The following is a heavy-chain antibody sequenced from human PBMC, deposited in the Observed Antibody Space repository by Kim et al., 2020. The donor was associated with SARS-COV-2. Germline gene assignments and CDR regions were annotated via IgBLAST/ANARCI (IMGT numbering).Heavy chain of an antibody. CDR2: IDPSDSYT. V-gene: IGHV5-10-1*01. J-gene: IGHJ6*02. CDR1: GYSFTSYW. CDR3: ASRLYSLEENYYYYYGMDV. D-gene: IGHD3-16*01. Sequence: GESLKISCKGSGYSFTSYWISWVRQMPGKGLEWMGRIDPSDSYTNYSPSFQGHVTISADKSISTAYLQWSSLKASDTAMYYCASRLYSLEENYYYYYGMDVWGQGTTVTVSS.